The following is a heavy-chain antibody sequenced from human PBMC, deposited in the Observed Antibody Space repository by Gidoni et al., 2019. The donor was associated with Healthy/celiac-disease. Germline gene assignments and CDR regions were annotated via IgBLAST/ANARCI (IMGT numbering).Heavy chain of an antibody. J-gene: IGHJ5*02. Sequence: QVQLHESGPGLVKPSETLSLTCTVSGGSISSYHWSWLRQPAGTGLERIGRIYTSGSTNYNPSLKSRVTMSVDTSKNQCSLKLSSVTAADKAVYDCERGKPGAGDIVVVPAGWFDPWGQGTLVTVSS. V-gene: IGHV4-4*07. CDR3: ERGKPGAGDIVVVPAGWFDP. D-gene: IGHD2-2*01. CDR2: IYTSGST. CDR1: GGSISSYH.